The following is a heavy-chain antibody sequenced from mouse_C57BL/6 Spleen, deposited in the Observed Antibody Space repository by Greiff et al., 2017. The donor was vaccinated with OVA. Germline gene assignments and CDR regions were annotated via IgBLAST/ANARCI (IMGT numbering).Heavy chain of an antibody. V-gene: IGHV5-17*01. CDR1: GFTFSDYG. CDR2: ISSGSSTI. J-gene: IGHJ1*03. D-gene: IGHD1-1*01. CDR3: ARGLITSVVPHWYFDV. Sequence: EVHLVESGGGLVKPGGSLKLSCAASGFTFSDYGMHWVRQAPEKGLEWVAYISSGSSTIYYADTVKGRFTISRDNAKNTLFLQMTSLRSEDTAMYYCARGLITSVVPHWYFDVWGTGTTVTVSS.